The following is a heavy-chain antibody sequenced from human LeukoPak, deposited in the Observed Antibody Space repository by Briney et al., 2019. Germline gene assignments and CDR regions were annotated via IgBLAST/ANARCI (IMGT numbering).Heavy chain of an antibody. D-gene: IGHD2-15*01. CDR3: VKDVSLGFCSGGSCSAHFDH. Sequence: GGSLRLSCAASGFIFDDYAMHWVRQAPGKGREWVSGISWNSGSIVYVDSVKGRFTISRDNAKNSLYLQMDSLTPDDMALYYCVKDVSLGFCSGGSCSAHFDHWGQGTLVTVSS. CDR1: GFIFDDYA. CDR2: ISWNSGSI. J-gene: IGHJ4*02. V-gene: IGHV3-9*03.